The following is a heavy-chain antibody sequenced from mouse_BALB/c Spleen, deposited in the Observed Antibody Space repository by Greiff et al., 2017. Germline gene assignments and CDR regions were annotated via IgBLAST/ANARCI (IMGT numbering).Heavy chain of an antibody. Sequence: DVKLVESGPSLVKPSQTLSLTCSVTGDSITSGYWNWIRKFPGNKLEYMGYISYSGSTYYNPSLKSRISITRDTSKNQYYLQLNSVTTEDTATYYCASGRVRLDWYFDVWGAGTTVTVSS. CDR1: GDSITSGY. CDR3: ASGRVRLDWYFDV. J-gene: IGHJ1*01. D-gene: IGHD2-14*01. V-gene: IGHV3-8*02. CDR2: ISYSGST.